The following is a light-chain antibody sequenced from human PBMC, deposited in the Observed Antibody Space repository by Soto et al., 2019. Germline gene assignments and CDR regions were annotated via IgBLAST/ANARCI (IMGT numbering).Light chain of an antibody. V-gene: IGKV1-5*03. CDR3: QQYNSYWT. Sequence: DIQMTQSPSTLSASVGDRVTITCRASQSISSWLAWYQQKPGKAPKLLIYKASSLESEVPSRFSGSGSGTEFTLTISSLQPDDVATYYCQQYNSYWTFGQGTKVEIK. J-gene: IGKJ1*01. CDR1: QSISSW. CDR2: KAS.